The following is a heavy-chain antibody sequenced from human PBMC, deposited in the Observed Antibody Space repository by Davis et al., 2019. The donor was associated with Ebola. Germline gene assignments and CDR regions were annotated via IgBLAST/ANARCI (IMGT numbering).Heavy chain of an antibody. D-gene: IGHD4-23*01. CDR3: ARIGYGGNPDY. Sequence: SETLSLTCTVSGGSISSYYWSWIRQPPGQVLEWIGYIYYSGSTNYNPSLMSRVTISVDTSKNQFSLKLSSVTAADTAVYYCARIGYGGNPDYWGQGTLVTVSS. CDR2: IYYSGST. V-gene: IGHV4-59*01. CDR1: GGSISSYY. J-gene: IGHJ4*02.